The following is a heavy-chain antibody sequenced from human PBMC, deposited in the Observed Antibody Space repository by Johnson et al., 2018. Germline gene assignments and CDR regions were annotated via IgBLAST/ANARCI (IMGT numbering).Heavy chain of an antibody. J-gene: IGHJ3*02. Sequence: VQLVQSGGGLVQPGGSLRLSCAASGFTFSSYWMSWVRQAPGKGLEWVANIKQDGSEKYYVDSVKGRFTISRDNAKNSWYLQMNSLRAEDTAVYYCARVWDYDYVWGSYRYIPGAFDIWGQGTMVTVSS. CDR1: GFTFSSYW. CDR2: IKQDGSEK. D-gene: IGHD3-16*02. CDR3: ARVWDYDYVWGSYRYIPGAFDI. V-gene: IGHV3-7*01.